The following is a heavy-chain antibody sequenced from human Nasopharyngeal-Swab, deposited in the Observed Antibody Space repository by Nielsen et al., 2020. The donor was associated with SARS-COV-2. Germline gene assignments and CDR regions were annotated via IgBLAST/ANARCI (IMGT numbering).Heavy chain of an antibody. CDR3: ATGVAVVGRTHFVDY. J-gene: IGHJ4*02. D-gene: IGHD6-19*01. CDR2: FDPEDGET. Sequence: ASVKVSCKVSGYTLTELSMHWVRQAPGKGLEWMGGFDPEDGETIYAQKFQGRVTMTEDTSTDTAYMELSSLRSEDTAVYYCATGVAVVGRTHFVDYWGQGTLVTVSS. V-gene: IGHV1-24*01. CDR1: GYTLTELS.